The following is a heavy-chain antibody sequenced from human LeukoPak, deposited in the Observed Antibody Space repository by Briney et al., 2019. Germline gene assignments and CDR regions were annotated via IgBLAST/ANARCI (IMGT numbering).Heavy chain of an antibody. CDR1: GFTFSSYS. Sequence: KPGGSLRLSCAASGFTFSSYSMNWLRQAPGKGLEWVSSISCSRSHIYYAASVKRRFTISRDNAENPMYLQMNSLTAEDTAVYYCARAAIAAARIYYSMEVWGKGTTVTVSS. CDR3: ARAAIAAARIYYSMEV. CDR2: ISCSRSHI. D-gene: IGHD6-13*01. V-gene: IGHV3-21*01. J-gene: IGHJ6*03.